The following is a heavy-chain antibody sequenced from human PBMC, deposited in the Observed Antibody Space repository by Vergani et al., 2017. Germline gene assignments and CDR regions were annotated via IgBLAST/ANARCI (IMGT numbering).Heavy chain of an antibody. D-gene: IGHD5-12*01. Sequence: QVQLVQSGAEVKKPGSSVKVSCKTSGGTFKSNTFSWVRQAPGQGLEWMGGIIPIFGTADYAQDFQGRLSITADESTSTVYMELSSLRSDDTAVYYCARGGYDWGATGAHYWGQGTLVTVSS. CDR1: GGTFKSNT. V-gene: IGHV1-69*01. J-gene: IGHJ4*02. CDR2: IIPIFGTA. CDR3: ARGGYDWGATGAHY.